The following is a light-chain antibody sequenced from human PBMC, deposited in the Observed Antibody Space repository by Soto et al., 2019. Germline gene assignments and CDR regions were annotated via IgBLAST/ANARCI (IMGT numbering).Light chain of an antibody. J-gene: IGKJ1*01. CDR2: GAS. CDR3: QQYSTSPGT. Sequence: EIVLTKSPDTLSLSPGERATLSCRASQSVRSSSLAWYQQKPGQAPRLLIFGASSRATGIPDRFSGSGSGTDFTLTISRLEPEDFVVFYCQQYSTSPGTFGQGTRVEI. CDR1: QSVRSSS. V-gene: IGKV3-20*01.